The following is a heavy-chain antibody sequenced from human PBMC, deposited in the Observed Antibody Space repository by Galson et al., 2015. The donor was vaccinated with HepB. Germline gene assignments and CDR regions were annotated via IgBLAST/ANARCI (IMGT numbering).Heavy chain of an antibody. CDR3: CTTVVTLYYYYGMDV. Sequence: SLRLSCAASGFTVSSNYMSWVRQAPGKGLEWVSVIYSGGSTYYADSVKGRFTISRDNSKNTLYLQMNSLRAEDTAVYYCCTTVVTLYYYYGMDVWGQGTTVTVSS. D-gene: IGHD4-23*01. V-gene: IGHV3-53*01. CDR2: IYSGGST. J-gene: IGHJ6*02. CDR1: GFTVSSNY.